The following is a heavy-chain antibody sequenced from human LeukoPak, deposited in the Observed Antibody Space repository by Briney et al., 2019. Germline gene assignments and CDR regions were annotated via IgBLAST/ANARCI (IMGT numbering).Heavy chain of an antibody. CDR2: ISSSGSTI. CDR1: GFTFSSYE. CDR3: ARVWQWLTNDAFDI. V-gene: IGHV3-48*03. Sequence: PGGSLRLSCAASGFTFSSYEMNWVRQAPGKGLEWVSYISSSGSTIYYADSVKGRFTISRDNAKNSLYLQMNSLRAEDTAVYYCARVWQWLTNDAFDIWGQGTMVTVSS. D-gene: IGHD6-19*01. J-gene: IGHJ3*02.